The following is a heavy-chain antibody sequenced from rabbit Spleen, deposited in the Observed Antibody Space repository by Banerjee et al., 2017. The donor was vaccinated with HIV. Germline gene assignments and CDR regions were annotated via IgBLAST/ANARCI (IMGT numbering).Heavy chain of an antibody. CDR1: GFSFSTDYY. CDR3: VRDHERSSYYEFNL. V-gene: IGHV1S45*01. D-gene: IGHD8-1*01. J-gene: IGHJ4*01. CDR2: IYGEVIGST. Sequence: QQQLEESGGGLVKPGGTLTLTCTASGFSFSTDYYVCWVRQAPGKGLESIACIYGEVIGSTYYATWAKGRFTISKTSSTTVTLQMTSLTDADTATYFCVRDHERSSYYEFNLWGPGTLVTVS.